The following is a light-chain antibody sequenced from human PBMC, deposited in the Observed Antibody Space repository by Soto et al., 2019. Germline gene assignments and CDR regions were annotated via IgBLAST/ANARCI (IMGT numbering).Light chain of an antibody. CDR3: QAWDSSTGV. J-gene: IGLJ1*01. CDR2: QAS. CDR1: KLGDKY. V-gene: IGLV3-1*01. Sequence: SSELTQPPSVSVSPGQTASITCSGDKLGDKYACWYQQKPGQSPVLVIYQASKRPSGIPERFSGSNSGNTATLTIGGTQAMDEADYYCQAWDSSTGVFGTGTKLTAL.